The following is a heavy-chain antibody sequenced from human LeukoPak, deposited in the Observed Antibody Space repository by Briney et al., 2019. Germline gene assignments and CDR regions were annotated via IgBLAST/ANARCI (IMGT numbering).Heavy chain of an antibody. CDR3: ARDAFGESAY. J-gene: IGHJ4*02. Sequence: GGSLRLSCAASGLTLSSYWMDWVRQAPGEGLEWVANIKQDGSEKYYVDSVKGRFTISRDNAKNSLYLQMNSLRAEDTAVYFCARDAFGESAYWGQGTLVTVSS. V-gene: IGHV3-7*01. D-gene: IGHD3-10*01. CDR1: GLTLSSYW. CDR2: IKQDGSEK.